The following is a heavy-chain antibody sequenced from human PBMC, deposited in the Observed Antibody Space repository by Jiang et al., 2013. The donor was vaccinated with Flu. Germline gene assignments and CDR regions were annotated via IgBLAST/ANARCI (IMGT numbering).Heavy chain of an antibody. J-gene: IGHJ4*02. V-gene: IGHV3-23*01. Sequence: VQLLESGGGLVQPGGSLRLSCAASGFTFSSYAMSWVRQAPGKGLEWVSAISGSGGSTYYADSVKGRFTISRDNSKNTLYLQMNSLRAEDTAVYYCATVITPWFGEFPYYFDYWGQGTLVTVSS. CDR1: GFTFSSYA. D-gene: IGHD3-10*01. CDR3: ATVITPWFGEFPYYFDY. CDR2: ISGSGGST.